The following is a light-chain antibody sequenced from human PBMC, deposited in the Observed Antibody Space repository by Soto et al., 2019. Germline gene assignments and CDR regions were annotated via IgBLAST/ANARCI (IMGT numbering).Light chain of an antibody. CDR2: GAS. CDR3: QQYNDWPFT. Sequence: EIVMTQSPATLSVSPGERATLSCRARQSVSSDLAWYQQKPGQAPRLLIYGASTWATGIPASFTGSGSGTEFTLTINSLQSEDFAVYYCQQYNDWPFTFGGGTKVEI. V-gene: IGKV3-15*01. CDR1: QSVSSD. J-gene: IGKJ4*01.